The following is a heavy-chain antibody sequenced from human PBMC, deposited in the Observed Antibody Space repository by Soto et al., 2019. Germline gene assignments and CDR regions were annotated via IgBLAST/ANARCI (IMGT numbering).Heavy chain of an antibody. J-gene: IGHJ6*02. Sequence: SVKVSCKASGGTFSSYAISWVRQAPGQGLEWMGGIIPIFGTANYAQKFQGRVTITADESTSTAYMELSSLRSEDTAVYYFARGRGLPTYYYDPHYYGMDVWGQGTTVTVSS. D-gene: IGHD3-22*01. CDR3: ARGRGLPTYYYDPHYYGMDV. CDR1: GGTFSSYA. V-gene: IGHV1-69*13. CDR2: IIPIFGTA.